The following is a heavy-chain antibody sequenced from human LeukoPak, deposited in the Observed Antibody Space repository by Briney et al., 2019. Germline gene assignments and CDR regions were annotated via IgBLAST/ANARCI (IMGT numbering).Heavy chain of an antibody. CDR3: ARDYYDSSGYYLPFDY. D-gene: IGHD3-22*01. Sequence: PSETLSLTCTVSGGSISSSSYYWGWIRQPPGKGLEWIGSIYYSGSTYYNPSLKSRVTISVDTSKNQFSLKLSSVTAADTAVYYCARDYYDSSGYYLPFDYWGQGTLVTVSS. CDR2: IYYSGST. J-gene: IGHJ4*02. V-gene: IGHV4-39*07. CDR1: GGSISSSSYY.